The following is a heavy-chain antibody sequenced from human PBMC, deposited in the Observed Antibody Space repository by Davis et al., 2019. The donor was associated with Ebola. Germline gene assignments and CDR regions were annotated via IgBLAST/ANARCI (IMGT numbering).Heavy chain of an antibody. J-gene: IGHJ4*02. CDR2: IYHNGNS. V-gene: IGHV4-38-2*02. CDR3: ARDGNWNGAEYFDY. D-gene: IGHD1-1*01. CDR1: GYSISSVYY. Sequence: SETLSLTCTVSGYSISSVYYWGWIRQPPGKGLEWIGSIYHNGNSYYNPSLKRRVTISVDTSKNHFSLKLRSVTAADTAVYYCARDGNWNGAEYFDYWGQGTLVTVSS.